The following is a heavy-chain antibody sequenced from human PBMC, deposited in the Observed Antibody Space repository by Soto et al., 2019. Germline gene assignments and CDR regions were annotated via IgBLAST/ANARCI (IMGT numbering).Heavy chain of an antibody. D-gene: IGHD4-17*01. CDR1: GFTFSSYG. CDR2: ISYDGSNK. CDR3: AKRDGDYDYYYYYMDV. J-gene: IGHJ6*03. V-gene: IGHV3-30*18. Sequence: LRLSCAASGFTFSSYGMHWVRQAPGKGLEWVAVISYDGSNKYYADSVKGRFTISRDNSKNTLYLQMNSLRAEDTAVYYCAKRDGDYDYYYYYMDVWGKGTTVTVSS.